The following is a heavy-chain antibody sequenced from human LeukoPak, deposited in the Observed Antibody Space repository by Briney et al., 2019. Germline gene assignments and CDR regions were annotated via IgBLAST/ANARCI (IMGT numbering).Heavy chain of an antibody. CDR3: ARSDWFDP. CDR2: IKSDGSST. Sequence: WGSLRLSCAASGSTFSGYWMHWVSQAPGKGLVWVSRIKSDGSSTSYADSVKGRFTISRDNAKNTLYLQMNSLRAEDTAVYYCARSDWFDPWGQGTPVIVSS. CDR1: GSTFSGYW. V-gene: IGHV3-74*01. J-gene: IGHJ5*02.